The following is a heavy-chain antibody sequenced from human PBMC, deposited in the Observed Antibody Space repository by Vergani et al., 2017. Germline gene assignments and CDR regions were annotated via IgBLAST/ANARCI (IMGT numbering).Heavy chain of an antibody. Sequence: QVQLVESGGGVVQPGRSLRLSCAASGFTFSSYAMHWVRQAPGKGLEWVAVISYDGSNKYYADSVKGRFTMSRDNSKNTLYLQMNSLRAEDTAVYYCARATTVMVRGVILYNWFDPWGQGTLVTVSS. V-gene: IGHV3-30*04. CDR1: GFTFSSYA. CDR2: ISYDGSNK. D-gene: IGHD3-10*01. CDR3: ARATTVMVRGVILYNWFDP. J-gene: IGHJ5*02.